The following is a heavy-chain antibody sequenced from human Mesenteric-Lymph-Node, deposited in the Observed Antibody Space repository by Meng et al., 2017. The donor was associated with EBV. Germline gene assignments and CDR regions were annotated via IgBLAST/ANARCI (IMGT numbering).Heavy chain of an antibody. Sequence: QVHIQQWGEGLLKPSATLSLTCDVYGDSFSAYYWRWIRQPPGRGLEWIGDVIHSGNTSYSPSLKSRVTISVDTSKRQFSLKLRSMTAADTAVYYCATGWGKANYWGQGTLVTVSS. D-gene: IGHD3-16*01. CDR1: GDSFSAYY. CDR2: VIHSGNT. CDR3: ATGWGKANY. V-gene: IGHV4-34*12. J-gene: IGHJ4*02.